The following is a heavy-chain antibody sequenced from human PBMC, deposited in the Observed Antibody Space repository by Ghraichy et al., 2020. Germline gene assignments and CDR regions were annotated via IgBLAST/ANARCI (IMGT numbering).Heavy chain of an antibody. CDR1: GDSVSSNSAA. CDR2: TYYRSKWYN. V-gene: IGHV6-1*01. CDR3: ARVRNDYGGRVIDY. D-gene: IGHD4-23*01. Sequence: SQTLSLTCAISGDSVSSNSAAWNWITQSPSRGLEWLGRTYYRSKWYNDYAVSVKSRITINPDTSKNQFSLQLNSVTPEDTAVYYCARVRNDYGGRVIDYWGQGTLVTVSS. J-gene: IGHJ4*02.